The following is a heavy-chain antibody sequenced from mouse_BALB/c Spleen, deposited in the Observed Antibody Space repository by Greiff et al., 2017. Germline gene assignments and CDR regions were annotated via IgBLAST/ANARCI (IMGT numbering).Heavy chain of an antibody. CDR3: ARGGLGDYFDY. J-gene: IGHJ2*01. V-gene: IGHV1S137*01. CDR1: GYTFTDYA. CDR2: ISTYYGDA. D-gene: IGHD4-1*01. Sequence: QVQLKESGAELVRPGVSVKISCKGSGYTFTDYAMHWVKQSHAKSLEWIGVISTYYGDASYNQKFKGKATMTVDKSSSTAYMELARLTSEDSAIYYCARGGLGDYFDYWGQGTTLTVSS.